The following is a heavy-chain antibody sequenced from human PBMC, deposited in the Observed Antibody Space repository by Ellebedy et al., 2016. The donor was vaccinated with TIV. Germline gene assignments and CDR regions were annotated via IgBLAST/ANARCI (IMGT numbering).Heavy chain of an antibody. V-gene: IGHV4-34*01. Sequence: MPSETLSLTCAVYGGSFSGYYWSWIRQPPGKGLEWIGEINHSGSTNYNPSLKSRVTISVDTFKNQFSLKLSSVTAADTAVYYCARGVPLVGMDVWGQGTTVTVSS. CDR3: ARGVPLVGMDV. CDR2: INHSGST. D-gene: IGHD2-2*01. CDR1: GGSFSGYY. J-gene: IGHJ6*02.